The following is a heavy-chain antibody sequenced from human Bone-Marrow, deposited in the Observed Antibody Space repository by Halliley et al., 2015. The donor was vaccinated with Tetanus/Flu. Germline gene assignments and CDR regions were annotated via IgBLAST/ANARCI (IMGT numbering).Heavy chain of an antibody. J-gene: IGHJ4*02. D-gene: IGHD3-10*01. V-gene: IGHV4-4*01. CDR1: AGSITTSNW. CDR3: AGHLATRGTRGFDS. Sequence: TLSLTCTVSAGSITTSNWWSWVRQPPGKGLEWIGKIYHGGAFNYAPALESRVTISVDKSKNQFSLTLTSLTAADTAVYFCAGHLATRGTRGFDSWGQGVLVTVSS. CDR2: IYHGGAF.